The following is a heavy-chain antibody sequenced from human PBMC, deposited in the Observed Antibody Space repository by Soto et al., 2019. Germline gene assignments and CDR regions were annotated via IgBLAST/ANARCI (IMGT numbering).Heavy chain of an antibody. CDR2: IYPGDSDT. J-gene: IGHJ4*02. CDR1: GYSFTSYW. D-gene: IGHD3-22*01. Sequence: PGESLKISCKGSGYSFTSYWIGWVRQMPGKGLEWMGIIYPGDSDTRYSPSFQGQVTISADKSISTAYLQWSSLKASDTAMYYCARRYQYCTNGVCSILDYYDSSGYSPSAALAFDYWGQGTLVTVSS. V-gene: IGHV5-51*01. CDR3: ARRYQYCTNGVCSILDYYDSSGYSPSAALAFDY.